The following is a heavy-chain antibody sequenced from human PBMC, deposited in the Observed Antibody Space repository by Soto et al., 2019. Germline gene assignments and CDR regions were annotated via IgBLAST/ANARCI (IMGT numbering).Heavy chain of an antibody. J-gene: IGHJ4*02. CDR2: ISYDGSNK. D-gene: IGHD4-17*01. V-gene: IGHV3-30*03. CDR1: GFTFSSYG. Sequence: QVQLVESGGGVVQPGRSLRLSCAASGFTFSSYGMHWVRQAPGKGLEWVAVISYDGSNKYYADSVKGRFTISRDNSKNTLYLQMNSLRAEHTAVYYCATQDYGDYVPYYFDYWGQGTLVTVSS. CDR3: ATQDYGDYVPYYFDY.